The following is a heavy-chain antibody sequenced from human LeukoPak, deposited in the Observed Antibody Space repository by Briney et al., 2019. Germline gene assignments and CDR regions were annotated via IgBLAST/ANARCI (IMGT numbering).Heavy chain of an antibody. CDR2: MNPNSGNT. J-gene: IGHJ4*02. V-gene: IGHV1-8*01. CDR1: GYTFTSYD. CDR3: ARGPSYYDISTGWYYFDY. Sequence: ASVKVSCKASGYTFTSYDINWVRQATGQGLEWMGWMNPNSGNTGYAQKFQGRVTMTRNTSISTAYMELSSLRSEDTAVYYCARGPSYYDISTGWYYFDYWGQGTLVTVSS. D-gene: IGHD3-9*01.